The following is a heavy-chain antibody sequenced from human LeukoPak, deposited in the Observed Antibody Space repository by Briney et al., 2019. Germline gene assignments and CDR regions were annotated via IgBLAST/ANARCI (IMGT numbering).Heavy chain of an antibody. V-gene: IGHV3-53*01. J-gene: IGHJ1*01. CDR2: IYSGGDA. D-gene: IGHD5-18*01. Sequence: GGSLRLSCAASGVTVSSDYMSWVRQAPGKGLEWVSLIYSGGDAYYADSVKGRFTVSRDNSKKTMYLQMESLRAEDTAVYYCARDFSDVDTVPPAWGQGTLVIVSS. CDR1: GVTVSSDY. CDR3: ARDFSDVDTVPPA.